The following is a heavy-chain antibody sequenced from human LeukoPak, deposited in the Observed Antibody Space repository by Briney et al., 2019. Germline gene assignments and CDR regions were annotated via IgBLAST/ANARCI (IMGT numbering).Heavy chain of an antibody. J-gene: IGHJ4*02. Sequence: PGRSLRLSCAASGFTFSSYSMHWVRQAPGKGLEWVAVISYDGNKKYDAESVKGRFTISRDNSENTLYLQMNSLRAEDTAVYYCARGDSWSTVTIFDYWGQGTLVTVSS. D-gene: IGHD4-17*01. CDR2: ISYDGNKK. CDR3: ARGDSWSTVTIFDY. V-gene: IGHV3-30-3*01. CDR1: GFTFSSYS.